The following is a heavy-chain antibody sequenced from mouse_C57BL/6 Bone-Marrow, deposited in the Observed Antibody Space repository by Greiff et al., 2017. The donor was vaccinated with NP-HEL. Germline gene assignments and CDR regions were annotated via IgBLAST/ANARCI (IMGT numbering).Heavy chain of an antibody. Sequence: QVQLKQPGAELVKPGASVKLSCKASGYTFTSYWMHWVKQRPGQGLEWIGMIHPNSGSTNYNEKFKSKATLTVDKSSSTAYMQLSSLTSEDSAVYYCAKDGYNFLYYYAMDYWGQGTSVTVSS. CDR2: IHPNSGST. D-gene: IGHD2-3*01. V-gene: IGHV1-64*01. CDR3: AKDGYNFLYYYAMDY. CDR1: GYTFTSYW. J-gene: IGHJ4*01.